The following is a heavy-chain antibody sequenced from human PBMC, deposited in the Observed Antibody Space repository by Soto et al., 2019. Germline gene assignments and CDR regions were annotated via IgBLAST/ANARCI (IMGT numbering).Heavy chain of an antibody. J-gene: IGHJ5*02. D-gene: IGHD3-10*01. Sequence: QVPLVQSGAEVKKPGASVKVSCKASGYTFTGYYMHWVRQAPGQGLEWMGWINPNSGGTNYAQKFQGWVTMTRDTSISTAYMELSRLRSDDTAVYYCARGAVVDYGSGSYYNTWFDPWGQGTLVTVSS. CDR3: ARGAVVDYGSGSYYNTWFDP. CDR1: GYTFTGYY. V-gene: IGHV1-2*04. CDR2: INPNSGGT.